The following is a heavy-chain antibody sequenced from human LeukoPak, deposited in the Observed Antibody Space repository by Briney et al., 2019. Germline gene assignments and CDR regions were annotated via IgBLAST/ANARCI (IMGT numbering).Heavy chain of an antibody. V-gene: IGHV4-34*01. J-gene: IGHJ4*02. CDR1: GGSFSGYY. Sequence: SETLFLTCAVYGGSFSGYYWSWIRQPPGKGLEWIGEINHSGSTNYYPAPKSRVTISVDTSKNQFSLKLSSVTAADTAVYYCARAPLRGPQKGFDYWGQGTLVTVS. CDR3: ARAPLRGPQKGFDY. CDR2: INHSGST. D-gene: IGHD6-25*01.